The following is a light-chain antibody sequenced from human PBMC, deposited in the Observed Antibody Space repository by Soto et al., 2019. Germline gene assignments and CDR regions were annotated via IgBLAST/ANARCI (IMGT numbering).Light chain of an antibody. CDR2: WAS. J-gene: IGKJ1*01. CDR3: QQYYTAPRT. Sequence: DIVMTQSPDSLAVSLAERATINCKSSQSVLYNSNNLNYLTWFQKKPGQPPRLLIFWASSREPGVPDRFSGSVSETDFTLTISTLQAEAVAVYYCQQYYTAPRTFGQGTKVEI. CDR1: QSVLYNSNNLNY. V-gene: IGKV4-1*01.